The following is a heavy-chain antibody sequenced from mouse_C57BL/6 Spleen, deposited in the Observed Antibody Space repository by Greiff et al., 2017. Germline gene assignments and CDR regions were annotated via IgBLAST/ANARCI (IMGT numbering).Heavy chain of an antibody. CDR1: GYTFTSYW. Sequence: QVQLQQPGAELVKPGASVKVSCKASGYTFTSYWMHWVKQRPGQGLEWIGRIHPSDSDTNYNQKFTGKATLTVDKSSSTAYMQLSSLASEDSAVYNSTIEGNYHAMDYWGQGTTVTVAS. CDR2: IHPSDSDT. J-gene: IGHJ4*01. CDR3: TIEGNYHAMDY. V-gene: IGHV1-74*01.